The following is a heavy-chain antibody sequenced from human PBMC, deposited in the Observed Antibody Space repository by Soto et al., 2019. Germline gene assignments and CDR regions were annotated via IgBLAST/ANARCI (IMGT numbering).Heavy chain of an antibody. CDR2: ISYDGSNK. D-gene: IGHD2-21*02. J-gene: IGHJ5*02. CDR3: AKDAQGRLLFS. CDR1: GFTFSSYG. V-gene: IGHV3-30*18. Sequence: QVQLVESGGGVVQPGRSLRLSCAASGFTFSSYGMHWVRQAPGKGLEWVAVISYDGSNKYYADSVKGRFTISRDNSKNRWNRKRNSLRAGDTAVYYCAKDAQGRLLFSWGQGTLVTVPS.